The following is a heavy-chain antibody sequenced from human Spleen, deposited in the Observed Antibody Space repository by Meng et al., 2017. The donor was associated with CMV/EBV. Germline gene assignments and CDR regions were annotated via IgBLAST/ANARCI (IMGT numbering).Heavy chain of an antibody. CDR1: GFAFDDYT. CDR3: AKAPSMAAGESYFDY. V-gene: IGHV3-43*01. Sequence: SGFAFDDYTMHWVRQAPGKGLGWVSLISWDGGSTYYANSVKGRFTISRDNSKNSLYLQMNSLRTEDTALYYCAKAPSMAAGESYFDYWGQGTLVTVSS. J-gene: IGHJ4*02. CDR2: ISWDGGST. D-gene: IGHD6-13*01.